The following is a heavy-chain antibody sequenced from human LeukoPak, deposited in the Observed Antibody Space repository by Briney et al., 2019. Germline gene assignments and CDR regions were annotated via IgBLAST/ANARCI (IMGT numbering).Heavy chain of an antibody. J-gene: IGHJ4*02. CDR1: GFTFSSYT. Sequence: GGSLRLSCAASGFTFSSYTMHWVRQAPGKGLEWVAVISYDGSNKYYADSVKGRFTISRDNSKNTLFLQMSSLRPEDTALYYCASSIFGVVLGTKLDYWGQGTLVTVSS. CDR2: ISYDGSNK. CDR3: ASSIFGVVLGTKLDY. V-gene: IGHV3-30*03. D-gene: IGHD3-3*01.